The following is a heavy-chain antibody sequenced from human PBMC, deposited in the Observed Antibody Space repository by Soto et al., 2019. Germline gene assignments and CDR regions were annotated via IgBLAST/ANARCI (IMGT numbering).Heavy chain of an antibody. CDR2: IYHSGST. CDR1: GGSISSGGYS. CDR3: ARVGGYCSSTSCSYYYGMDV. V-gene: IGHV4-30-2*01. Sequence: LSLTCAVSGGSISSGGYSWSWIRQPPGKGLEWIGYIYHSGSTYYNPSLKSRVTISVDRSKNQFSLKLSSVTAADTAVYYCARVGGYCSSTSCSYYYGMDVWGQGTTVTVSS. D-gene: IGHD2-2*01. J-gene: IGHJ6*02.